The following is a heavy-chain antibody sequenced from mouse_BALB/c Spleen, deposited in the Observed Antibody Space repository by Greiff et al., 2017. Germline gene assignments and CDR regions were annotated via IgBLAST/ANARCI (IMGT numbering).Heavy chain of an antibody. CDR3: ARRGYDGYSYWFFDV. Sequence: EVQLVESGGGLVKPGGSLKLSCAASGFAFSSYDMSWVRQTPEKRLEWVAYISSGDGNTYYPDTVKGRFTISRDNAKKILYLQMSSLKSEDTAMYYCARRGYDGYSYWFFDVWGAGTTVTVSS. J-gene: IGHJ1*01. CDR1: GFAFSSYD. CDR2: ISSGDGNT. V-gene: IGHV5-12-1*01. D-gene: IGHD2-3*01.